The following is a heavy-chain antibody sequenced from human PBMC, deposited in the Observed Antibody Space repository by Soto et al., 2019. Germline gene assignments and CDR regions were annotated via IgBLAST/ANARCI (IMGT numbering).Heavy chain of an antibody. Sequence: QVQLVQSGAEVRQPASSVKVSCKTSGGTFSSDAISWVRQAPGQGLEWMGGIVPIVDTSTYAQKFQGRVTINADESTSTVYMELSSLRSDDTAVYYCVRVVAIPGYPDNWGQGTLVTVSS. J-gene: IGHJ4*02. CDR2: IVPIVDTS. V-gene: IGHV1-69*12. CDR1: GGTFSSDA. D-gene: IGHD5-12*01. CDR3: VRVVAIPGYPDN.